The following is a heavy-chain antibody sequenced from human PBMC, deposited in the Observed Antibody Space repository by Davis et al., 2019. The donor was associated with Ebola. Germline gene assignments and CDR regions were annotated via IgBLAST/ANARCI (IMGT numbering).Heavy chain of an antibody. CDR2: INHSGST. J-gene: IGHJ3*02. D-gene: IGHD6-6*01. Sequence: SETLSLTCAVYGGSFTGFSWSWMRQTPGKGLEWIGEINHSGSTNYNPSLKSRVTISLDTYNNQFSLKLTSVTAANTAMYYCARVTIAARPISDSFDSWGQGTVVTVSS. CDR1: GGSFTGFS. V-gene: IGHV4-34*01. CDR3: ARVTIAARPISDSFDS.